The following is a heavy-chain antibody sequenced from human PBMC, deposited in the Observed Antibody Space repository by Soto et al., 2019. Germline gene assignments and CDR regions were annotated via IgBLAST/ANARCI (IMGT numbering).Heavy chain of an antibody. Sequence: EVQLVESGGGLVQPGGSLRLSCTASGFIVSDTYVNWVRQAPGKGLEWVSVISNRGDTHYADSVRGRFSLSRDISDNTLHLQMNNLRVEDTAVYYWAREPRYCRGGSFSITGAAYDSWGQGTMVTVSS. CDR2: ISNRGDT. D-gene: IGHD2-15*01. CDR3: AREPRYCRGGSFSITGAAYDS. J-gene: IGHJ3*02. V-gene: IGHV3-66*01. CDR1: GFIVSDTY.